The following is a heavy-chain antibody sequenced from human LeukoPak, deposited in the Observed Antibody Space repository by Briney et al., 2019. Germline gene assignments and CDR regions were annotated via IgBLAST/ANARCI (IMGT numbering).Heavy chain of an antibody. D-gene: IGHD4-17*01. CDR3: ARVAHDYGAHRVDP. Sequence: GGSLRLSCAASGFTFSSYSMNWVRQAPGKGLEWASSISSSSSYIYYADSVKGRFTISRDNAKNSLYLQMNSLRAEDTAVYYCARVAHDYGAHRVDPWGQGTLVTVSS. CDR2: ISSSSSYI. J-gene: IGHJ5*02. V-gene: IGHV3-21*01. CDR1: GFTFSSYS.